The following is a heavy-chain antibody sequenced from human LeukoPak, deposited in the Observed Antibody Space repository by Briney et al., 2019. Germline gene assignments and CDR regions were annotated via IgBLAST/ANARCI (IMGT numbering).Heavy chain of an antibody. CDR1: GGTFSSYA. CDR2: ISAYNGNT. D-gene: IGHD6-6*01. Sequence: ASVKVSCKASGGTFSSYAISWVRQAPGQGLEWMGWISAYNGNTNYAQKLQGRVTMTTDTSTSTAYMELRSLRSDDTAVYYCASAGAIAARKYAFDIWGQGTMVTVSS. V-gene: IGHV1-18*01. CDR3: ASAGAIAARKYAFDI. J-gene: IGHJ3*02.